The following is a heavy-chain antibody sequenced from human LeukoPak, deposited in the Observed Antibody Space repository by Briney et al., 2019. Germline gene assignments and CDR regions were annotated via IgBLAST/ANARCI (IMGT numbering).Heavy chain of an antibody. D-gene: IGHD4-23*01. V-gene: IGHV1-69*05. J-gene: IGHJ4*02. CDR1: GGTFSSYA. CDR2: IIPIFGTA. Sequence: SVKVSCKASGGTFSSYAISWVRQAPGQGLEWMGGIIPIFGTANYAQKFQGRVTITTDESTSTAYMELSSLRSEDTAVYYFACPDYGGNAAFDYWGQGTLVTVSS. CDR3: ACPDYGGNAAFDY.